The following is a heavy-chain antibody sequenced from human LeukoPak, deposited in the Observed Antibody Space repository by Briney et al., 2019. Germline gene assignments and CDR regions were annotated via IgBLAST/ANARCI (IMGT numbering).Heavy chain of an antibody. Sequence: ASVKLSCKASRYTFTSYGISWVRQAPGQGLEWMGWISAYNGNTNYAQKLQGRVTMTTDTSTSTAYMELRSLRSDDTAVYYCARAEQLLDYFDFWGQGSLVTVSS. CDR1: RYTFTSYG. CDR2: ISAYNGNT. CDR3: ARAEQLLDYFDF. J-gene: IGHJ4*02. D-gene: IGHD1-14*01. V-gene: IGHV1-18*01.